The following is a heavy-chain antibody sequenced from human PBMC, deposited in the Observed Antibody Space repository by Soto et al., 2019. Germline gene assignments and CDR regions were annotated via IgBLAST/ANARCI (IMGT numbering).Heavy chain of an antibody. CDR3: ARDFGDYESYYYGMDV. D-gene: IGHD4-17*01. Sequence: QVQLVESGGGVVQPGRSLRLSCAASGFTFSRYAIHWVRQAPGKGLEWVAVVSYDGSDKFYADSVQGRYTISRDNSENTLYLQMNSLKPEDTAVYYCARDFGDYESYYYGMDVWGQGTTLTVSS. CDR1: GFTFSRYA. CDR2: VSYDGSDK. J-gene: IGHJ6*01. V-gene: IGHV3-30*01.